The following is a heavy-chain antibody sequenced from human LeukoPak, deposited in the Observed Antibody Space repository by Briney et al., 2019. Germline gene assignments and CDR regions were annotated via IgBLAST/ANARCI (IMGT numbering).Heavy chain of an antibody. Sequence: PGRSLRLSCAASGFTFSSYGMHWVRQAPGKGLEWVAVISYDGGNKYYADSVKGRFTISRDNSKNTLYLQMNSLRAEDTAVYYCAKEVYKQLAAAGLDYWGQGTLVTVSS. J-gene: IGHJ4*02. CDR2: ISYDGGNK. CDR1: GFTFSSYG. D-gene: IGHD6-13*01. V-gene: IGHV3-30*18. CDR3: AKEVYKQLAAAGLDY.